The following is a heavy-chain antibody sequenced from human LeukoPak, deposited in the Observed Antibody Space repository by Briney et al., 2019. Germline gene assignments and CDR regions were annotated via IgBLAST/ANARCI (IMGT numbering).Heavy chain of an antibody. CDR3: ARENYGPYYGMDV. CDR1: GYTFTGYY. Sequence: GASVKVSCKASGYTFTGYYMHWVRQAPGEGLEWMGWINPNSGGTNYAQKFQGRVTMTRDTSISPAYMEPSRLRSDDTAVYYCARENYGPYYGMDVWGQGTTVTVSS. J-gene: IGHJ6*02. D-gene: IGHD4-17*01. CDR2: INPNSGGT. V-gene: IGHV1-2*02.